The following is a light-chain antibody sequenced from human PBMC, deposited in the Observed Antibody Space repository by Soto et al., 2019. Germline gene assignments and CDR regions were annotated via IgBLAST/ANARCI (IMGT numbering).Light chain of an antibody. CDR1: QSVSNY. Sequence: EIVLTQSPATLSLSPGERATLSCRASQSVSNYLACYQQKPGQAPRLLIYDASNRASGITARFSGSGSGNYFTLTSSSLEPEDFAVYYCQQRSNWPPLTFGGGTKVEIK. J-gene: IGKJ4*01. CDR2: DAS. V-gene: IGKV3-11*01. CDR3: QQRSNWPPLT.